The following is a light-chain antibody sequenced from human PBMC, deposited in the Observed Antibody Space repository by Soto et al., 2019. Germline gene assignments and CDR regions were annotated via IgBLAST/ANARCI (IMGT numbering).Light chain of an antibody. CDR1: QDISNY. Sequence: DIQMTQSPSSLSASVGDRVTITCQASQDISNYLNWYQQKPGKAPKLLIYDASNLETEVPSRFSGSGSGTDFTFPISSLQPEDIATYYCQQYDNRLALTFGGGTKVEIK. CDR3: QQYDNRLALT. J-gene: IGKJ4*01. CDR2: DAS. V-gene: IGKV1-33*01.